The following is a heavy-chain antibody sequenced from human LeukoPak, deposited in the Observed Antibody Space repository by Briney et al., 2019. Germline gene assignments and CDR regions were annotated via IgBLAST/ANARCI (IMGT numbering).Heavy chain of an antibody. CDR1: GFTFSSYE. CDR3: ARVHPETYYYDSSGQIDY. Sequence: PGGSLRLSCAASGFTFSSYEMSWVRQAPGKGLEWVSYISSSGSTIYYADSVKGRFTISRDNAKNSLYLQMNSLRAEDTAVYYCARVHPETYYYDSSGQIDYWGQGTLVTVSS. J-gene: IGHJ4*02. CDR2: ISSSGSTI. D-gene: IGHD3-22*01. V-gene: IGHV3-48*03.